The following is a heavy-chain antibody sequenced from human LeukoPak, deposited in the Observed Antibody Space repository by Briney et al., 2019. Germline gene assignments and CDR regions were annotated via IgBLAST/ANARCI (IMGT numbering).Heavy chain of an antibody. Sequence: ASVKVSCKASGYTFTSYGISWVRQAPGQGLEWMGWISAYNGNTNYARKLQGRVTMTTDTSTSTAYMELRSLRSDDTAVYYCTRVLRGHSGWANWFDYWGQGALVTVSS. D-gene: IGHD6-19*01. CDR3: TRVLRGHSGWANWFDY. CDR2: ISAYNGNT. V-gene: IGHV1-18*01. J-gene: IGHJ5*01. CDR1: GYTFTSYG.